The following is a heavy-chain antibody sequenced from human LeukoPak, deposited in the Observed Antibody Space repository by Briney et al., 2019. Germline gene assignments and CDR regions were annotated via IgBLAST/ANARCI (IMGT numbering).Heavy chain of an antibody. J-gene: IGHJ4*02. V-gene: IGHV1-18*01. Sequence: ASVKVSCKASGYTLTKYDFSCVRQAPGQGLEWMGWISGYNGNTNYAQTLQGRVTMTMDASTSTAYMELRSLRSDDTAVYYCARDYASGSWYSDYWGQGTLVTVSS. CDR1: GYTLTKYD. CDR2: ISGYNGNT. CDR3: ARDYASGSWYSDY. D-gene: IGHD3-10*01.